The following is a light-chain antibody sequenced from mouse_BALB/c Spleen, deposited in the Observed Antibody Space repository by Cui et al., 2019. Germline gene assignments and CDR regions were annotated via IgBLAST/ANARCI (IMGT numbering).Light chain of an antibody. CDR2: AAT. Sequence: DIQMTQSPASLSVSVGETVTITCRASENIYSNLAWYQQKQGKSPQLLVYAATNLADGVPSRFSGSGSGTQYSLKINSLQSEDFGSYYCEHFWGTPWTFGEGTKLEIK. J-gene: IGKJ1*01. CDR1: ENIYSN. CDR3: EHFWGTPWT. V-gene: IGKV12-46*01.